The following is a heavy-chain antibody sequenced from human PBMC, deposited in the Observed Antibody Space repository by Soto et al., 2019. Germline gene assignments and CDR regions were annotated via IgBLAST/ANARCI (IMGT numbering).Heavy chain of an antibody. V-gene: IGHV1-69*06. CDR2: IVPLFRTT. Sequence: SVKVSCKTSGGTFSSYAISWVRQAPGQGLEWMGGIVPLFRTTNYAQKFQGRVTITADTSTYTVYMELSGLRSGDTAVYYCARAQSPLRFLEWLPPETGMDVWGQGTTVTVSS. J-gene: IGHJ6*02. CDR1: GGTFSSYA. D-gene: IGHD3-3*01. CDR3: ARAQSPLRFLEWLPPETGMDV.